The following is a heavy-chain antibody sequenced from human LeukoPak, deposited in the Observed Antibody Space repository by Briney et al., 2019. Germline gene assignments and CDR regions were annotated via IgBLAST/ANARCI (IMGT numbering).Heavy chain of an antibody. Sequence: GASVKVSCKASGYTFTGYYMHWVRQAPGQGLEWMGRINPNSGGTNYAQKFQGGVTMTRDTSISIAYMELSRLRSDDTAVYYCARPLLKGYDNCGYWGQGTLVTVSS. D-gene: IGHD1-20*01. CDR2: INPNSGGT. V-gene: IGHV1-2*06. J-gene: IGHJ4*02. CDR1: GYTFTGYY. CDR3: ARPLLKGYDNCGY.